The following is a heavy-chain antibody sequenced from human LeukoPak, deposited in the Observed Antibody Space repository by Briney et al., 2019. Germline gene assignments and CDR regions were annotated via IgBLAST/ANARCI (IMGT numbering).Heavy chain of an antibody. J-gene: IGHJ4*02. CDR1: GGSISSYY. Sequence: SETLSLTCTVSGGSISSYYWSCIRQPPGKGLEWIGYIYYSGSTNYNPSLKSRVTISVDTSKNQFSLKLSSVTAADTAVYYCARLRTYYYDSSGPRDFDYWGQGTLVTVSS. CDR2: IYYSGST. V-gene: IGHV4-59*08. D-gene: IGHD3-22*01. CDR3: ARLRTYYYDSSGPRDFDY.